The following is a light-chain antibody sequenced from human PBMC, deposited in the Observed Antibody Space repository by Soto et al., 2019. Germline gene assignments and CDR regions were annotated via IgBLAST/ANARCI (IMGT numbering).Light chain of an antibody. CDR1: QSVSNY. CDR3: QQGSYWPPLYT. J-gene: IGKJ2*01. V-gene: IGKV3-11*01. CDR2: DAS. Sequence: EIVLTQSPATLSLSPGERATLSCRASQSVSNYLAWYQQKPGQAPRLLIYDASNRAPGIPARFSGSGSGTDFTLTISSLEPEDFAVYYCQQGSYWPPLYTFGQGTKLEIK.